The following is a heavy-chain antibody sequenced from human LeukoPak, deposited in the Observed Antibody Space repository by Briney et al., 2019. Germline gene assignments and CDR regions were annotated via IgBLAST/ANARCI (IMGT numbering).Heavy chain of an antibody. V-gene: IGHV3-30*18. Sequence: QAGGSLRLSCAVWRFIFSSYGMHWVRQAPGKGLEWVAGISYDGSNNYYADSVKGRFTISRDNSRNTLYLQMNSLRAEDTAVYYCAKEITFGGVIVQPFEYWGQGTLVTVSS. D-gene: IGHD3-16*02. J-gene: IGHJ4*02. CDR1: RFIFSSYG. CDR2: ISYDGSNN. CDR3: AKEITFGGVIVQPFEY.